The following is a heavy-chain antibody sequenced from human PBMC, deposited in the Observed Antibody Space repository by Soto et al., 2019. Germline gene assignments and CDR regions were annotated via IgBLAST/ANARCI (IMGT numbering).Heavy chain of an antibody. CDR2: INHSGST. V-gene: IGHV4-34*01. CDR3: ARGTASGPNPGMDV. CDR1: GGSFSGYY. D-gene: IGHD5-12*01. J-gene: IGHJ6*02. Sequence: QVQLQQWGAGLLKPSETLSLTCAVYGGSFSGYYWSWIRQPPGKGLEWIGEINHSGSTNYNPSLKSRVTILVDTSKNQFSLKLSSVTAADTAVHYCARGTASGPNPGMDVWGQGTTVTVSS.